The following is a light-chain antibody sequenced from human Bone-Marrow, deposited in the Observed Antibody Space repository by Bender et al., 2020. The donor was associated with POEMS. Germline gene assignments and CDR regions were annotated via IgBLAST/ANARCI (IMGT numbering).Light chain of an antibody. CDR2: YDS. CDR1: NIGSGA. J-gene: IGLJ7*01. Sequence: SYVLTQPHSVSVAPGQTAAITCGGDNIGSGAVHWYQQKAGQAPVLVIHYDSDRPSGIPDRFSGSNSGNTATLTISRVEAGDEADYFCQVWDSRTEHTLAVFGGGTQLTVL. V-gene: IGLV3-21*02. CDR3: QVWDSRTEHTLAV.